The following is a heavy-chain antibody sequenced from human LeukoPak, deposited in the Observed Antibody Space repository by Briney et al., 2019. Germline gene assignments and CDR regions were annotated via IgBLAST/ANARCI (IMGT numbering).Heavy chain of an antibody. CDR3: ARAAVNLHPNHYYYMDV. V-gene: IGHV1-8*01. Sequence: ASVKVSCKASGYTLTSYDINWVRQATGQGLEWMGWMNPYNGNTGYAQKFEGRVIMTRDTSISTAYLELSSLTPEDTAVYYCARAAVNLHPNHYYYMDVWGKGTTVTVSS. J-gene: IGHJ6*03. CDR1: GYTLTSYD. CDR2: MNPYNGNT.